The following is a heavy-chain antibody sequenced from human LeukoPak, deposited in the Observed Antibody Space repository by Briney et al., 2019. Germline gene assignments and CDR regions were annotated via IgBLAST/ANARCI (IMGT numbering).Heavy chain of an antibody. CDR1: GFTFSTYW. CDR3: VTFCGSMDSGWLRDGMDV. D-gene: IGHD6-19*01. CDR2: IDQDGSHE. Sequence: GGSLRLSCAASGFTFSTYWMSWVRQAPGKGLEWVANIDQDGSHEYYLDSVKGRFTISRDNAKNSVSLQMNSLRVEDTAIYYCVTFCGSMDSGWLRDGMDVWGQGTAVTVSS. V-gene: IGHV3-7*01. J-gene: IGHJ6*02.